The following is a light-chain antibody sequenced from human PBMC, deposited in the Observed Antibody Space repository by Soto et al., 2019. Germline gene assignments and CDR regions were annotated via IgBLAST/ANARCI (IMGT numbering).Light chain of an antibody. CDR1: QSVSSGY. V-gene: IGKV3-20*01. CDR2: GAS. Sequence: EFLLTQSPGTLSLSPGERATLSCRASQSVSSGYLAWYQQKPGQAPRLLIYGASSRATGIPDRFSGSGSGTDFTLTINRLEPEDFAVYYCHQYGTSPLTFGGGTEVELE. CDR3: HQYGTSPLT. J-gene: IGKJ4*01.